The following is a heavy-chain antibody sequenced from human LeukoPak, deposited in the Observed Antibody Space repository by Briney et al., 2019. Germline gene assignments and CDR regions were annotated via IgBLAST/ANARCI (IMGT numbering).Heavy chain of an antibody. J-gene: IGHJ4*02. Sequence: SETLSLTCAVYGGSFSGYYWSWIRQPPGKGLEWIGEINHSGSTNYNPSLKSRVTISVDTSKNQFSLKLSSVTAADTAVYYCARRSITMVRGVIITGGNFDYWGQGTLVTVSS. V-gene: IGHV4-34*01. D-gene: IGHD3-10*01. CDR3: ARRSITMVRGVIITGGNFDY. CDR2: INHSGST. CDR1: GGSFSGYY.